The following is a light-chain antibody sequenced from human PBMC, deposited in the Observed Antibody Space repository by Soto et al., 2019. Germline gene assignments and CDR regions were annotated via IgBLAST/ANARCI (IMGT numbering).Light chain of an antibody. CDR3: QQYNSDSFYT. CDR1: QSFGTW. Sequence: DIQLTQSPSTLSASVGDRVAITCRASQSFGTWLAWDQQKPGKAPNLLIYRTSSLGRGVPSRFSGGGSGTEFTLTIRSLQPDDFATYYCQQYNSDSFYTFGQGTKVEIK. CDR2: RTS. V-gene: IGKV1-5*03. J-gene: IGKJ2*01.